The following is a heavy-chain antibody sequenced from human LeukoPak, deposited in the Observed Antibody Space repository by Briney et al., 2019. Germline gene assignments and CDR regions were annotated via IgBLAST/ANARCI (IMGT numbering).Heavy chain of an antibody. CDR2: INHSGST. J-gene: IGHJ5*02. Sequence: SETLSLTCAVYGGSFSGYYWSWIRQPPGKGLEWIGEINHSGSTNYNPSLKSRVTISVDTSKNQFSLKLSSVTAADTAVYYCARGPYSSSWYTRGYNWFDPWGQGTLVTVSS. CDR3: ARGPYSSSWYTRGYNWFDP. D-gene: IGHD6-13*01. CDR1: GGSFSGYY. V-gene: IGHV4-34*01.